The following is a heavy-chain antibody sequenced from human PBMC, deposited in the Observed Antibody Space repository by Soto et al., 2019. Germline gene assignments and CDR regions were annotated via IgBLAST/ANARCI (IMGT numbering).Heavy chain of an antibody. CDR3: ARTKPWIVVVTGDYYGMDV. D-gene: IGHD2-2*01. CDR1: GGTFSSYA. Sequence: SVKVSCKASGGTFSSYAISWVRQAPGQGLEWMGGIIPIFGTANYAQKFQGRVTITADESTSTAYMELSSLRSEDTAVYYCARTKPWIVVVTGDYYGMDVWGQGTRVTVSS. CDR2: IIPIFGTA. J-gene: IGHJ6*02. V-gene: IGHV1-69*13.